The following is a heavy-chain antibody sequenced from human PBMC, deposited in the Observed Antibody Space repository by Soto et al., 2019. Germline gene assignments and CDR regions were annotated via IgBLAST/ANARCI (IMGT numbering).Heavy chain of an antibody. Sequence: SETLSLTCTVSGGSISSGDYYWSWIRQPPGKGLEWIGYIYYSGSTYYNPSLKSRVTISVDTSKNQFSLKLSSVTAADTAVYYCARRIVATIRDYYCLDVWGQGTTVTVSS. CDR1: GGSISSGDYY. J-gene: IGHJ6*02. CDR2: IYYSGST. V-gene: IGHV4-30-4*01. CDR3: ARRIVATIRDYYCLDV. D-gene: IGHD5-12*01.